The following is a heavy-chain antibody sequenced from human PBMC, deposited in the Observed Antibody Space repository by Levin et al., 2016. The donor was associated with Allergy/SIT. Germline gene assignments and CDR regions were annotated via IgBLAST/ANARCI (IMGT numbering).Heavy chain of an antibody. CDR1: GGTFSSYT. D-gene: IGHD5-18*01. CDR2: IIPILGIA. CDR3: ARVDTAMVGYFDL. Sequence: SVKVSCKASGGTFSSYTISWVRQAPGQGLEWMGRIIPILGIANYAQKFQGRVTITADKSTSTAYMELSSLRSEDTAVYYCARVDTAMVGYFDLWGRGTLVTVSS. V-gene: IGHV1-69*02. J-gene: IGHJ2*01.